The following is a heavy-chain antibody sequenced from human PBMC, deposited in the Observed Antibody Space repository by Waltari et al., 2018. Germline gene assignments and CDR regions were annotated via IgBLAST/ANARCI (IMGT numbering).Heavy chain of an antibody. CDR3: ASPSMSGFTFDV. J-gene: IGHJ3*01. Sequence: QLQLQESGPGLVKPSETLSLTCTVSGGSIRRNSHYWGWVRQSPGKGLEWIGSIYYNGLTYSNPSLESRVTISEDTSENQISLILSSVTAADTAVYYCASPSMSGFTFDVWGQGTMVIVSS. D-gene: IGHD3-10*01. V-gene: IGHV4-39*07. CDR1: GGSIRRNSHY. CDR2: IYYNGLT.